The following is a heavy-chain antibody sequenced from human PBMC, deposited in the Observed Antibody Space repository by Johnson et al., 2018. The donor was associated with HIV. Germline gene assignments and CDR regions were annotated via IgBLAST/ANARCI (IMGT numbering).Heavy chain of an antibody. J-gene: IGHJ3*02. V-gene: IGHV3-30*18. CDR3: AKERRAPRAFDI. CDR1: GFTFSSYA. Sequence: QVQLVESGGGVVQPGRSLRLSCAASGFTFSSYAMHWVRQAPGKGLEWVAVISYDGGDKYYADSVTGRFTISRDNSKNTLYLQMNSLRPEDTAVYYCAKERRAPRAFDIWGQGTMVTVSS. CDR2: ISYDGGDK.